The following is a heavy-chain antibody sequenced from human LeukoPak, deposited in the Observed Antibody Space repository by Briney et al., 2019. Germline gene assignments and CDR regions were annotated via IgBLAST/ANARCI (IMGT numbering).Heavy chain of an antibody. J-gene: IGHJ6*03. CDR1: GFTFSDYY. D-gene: IGHD3-22*01. CDR2: ISSSGSTI. Sequence: GGSLRLSCAASGFTFSDYYMSWIRQAPGKGLEWVSYISSSGSTIYYADSVKGRFTISRDNAKNSLYLQMNSLRAEDTAVYYCARDYYDSSGYYNEGYTDVWGKGTTVTVSS. V-gene: IGHV3-11*01. CDR3: ARDYYDSSGYYNEGYTDV.